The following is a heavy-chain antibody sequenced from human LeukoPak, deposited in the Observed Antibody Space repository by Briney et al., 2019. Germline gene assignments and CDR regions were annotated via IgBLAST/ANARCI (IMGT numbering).Heavy chain of an antibody. D-gene: IGHD3-10*01. J-gene: IGHJ4*02. CDR2: ISHSGST. CDR1: GFTFSSYSM. V-gene: IGHV4-4*02. Sequence: PGGSLRLSCAASGFTFSSYSMNWVRQSPEKGLEWIGEISHSGSTVYKPSLKSRVTISADKSKNQFSLKLSSVTAADTAVYYCARDEYDGSGEFYWGQGILVTVSS. CDR3: ARDEYDGSGEFY.